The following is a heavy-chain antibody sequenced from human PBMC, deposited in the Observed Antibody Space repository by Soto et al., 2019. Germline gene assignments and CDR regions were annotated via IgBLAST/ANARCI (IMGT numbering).Heavy chain of an antibody. V-gene: IGHV3-48*03. D-gene: IGHD6-6*01. CDR1: GFTFSSYE. Sequence: GGSLRLSCAASGFTFSSYEMNWVRQAPGKGLEWVSYISSSGSTIYYADSVKGRFTISRDNAKNSLYLQMNSLRAEDTAVYYCAHSSSSKYYYGMDVWGQGTTVTVPS. J-gene: IGHJ6*02. CDR3: AHSSSSKYYYGMDV. CDR2: ISSSGSTI.